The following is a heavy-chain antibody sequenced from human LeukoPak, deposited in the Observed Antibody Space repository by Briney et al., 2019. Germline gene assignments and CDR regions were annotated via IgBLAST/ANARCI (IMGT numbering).Heavy chain of an antibody. CDR3: AKDLLGRAGYYNLDY. Sequence: GGSLRLSCAASGFAFSSQAMGWVRQAPGKGLEWVSAISGSGGSTYYADSVKGRFTISRDNSKNTLYLQMNSLRAEDTAVYYCAKDLLGRAGYYNLDYWGQGTLVTVSS. CDR2: ISGSGGST. D-gene: IGHD3-9*01. J-gene: IGHJ4*02. V-gene: IGHV3-23*01. CDR1: GFAFSSQA.